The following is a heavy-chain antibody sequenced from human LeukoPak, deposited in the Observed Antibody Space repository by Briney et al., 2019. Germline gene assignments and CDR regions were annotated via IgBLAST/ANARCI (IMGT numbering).Heavy chain of an antibody. CDR2: ISYDGSNK. J-gene: IGHJ4*02. D-gene: IGHD3-9*01. CDR1: GFTFSSYA. V-gene: IGHV3-30-3*01. CDR3: ASTGRQYYDILTGYPFDY. Sequence: GGSLRLSCAASGFTFSSYAMHWVRQAPGKGLEWVAVISYDGSNKYYADSVKGRFTFSRDNSKNTLYLQMNSLKAEDTAVYYCASTGRQYYDILTGYPFDYWGQGTLVTVSS.